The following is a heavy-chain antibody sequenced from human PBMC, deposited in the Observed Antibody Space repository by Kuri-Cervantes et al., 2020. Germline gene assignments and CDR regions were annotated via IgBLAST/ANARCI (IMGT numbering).Heavy chain of an antibody. CDR3: GSGDLGPYGMDV. CDR2: IWYDGSNI. Sequence: GGSLRLSCAASGFTFSTYGMHWVRQAPGKGLEWVAVIWYDGSNIDYADSVKDRFTISRDNSKNTLYLQMSSLRAEDTAVYYCGSGDLGPYGMDVWGQGTAVTVSS. CDR1: GFTFSTYG. V-gene: IGHV3-33*01. J-gene: IGHJ6*02. D-gene: IGHD3-10*01.